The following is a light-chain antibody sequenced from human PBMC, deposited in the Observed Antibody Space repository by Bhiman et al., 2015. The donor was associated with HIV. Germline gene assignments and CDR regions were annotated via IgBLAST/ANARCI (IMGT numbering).Light chain of an antibody. CDR2: GNS. J-gene: IGLJ2*01. CDR3: QSYDSGLSGSA. V-gene: IGLV1-40*01. CDR1: NSNIGNNY. Sequence: QSVLTQPPSVSAAPGQKVTISCSGSNSNIGNNYVSWYQQLPGAAPKLLIYGNSNRPSGVPDRFSGSKSGTSASLAITGLQAEDEADYYCQSYDSGLSGSAFGGGTKLTVL.